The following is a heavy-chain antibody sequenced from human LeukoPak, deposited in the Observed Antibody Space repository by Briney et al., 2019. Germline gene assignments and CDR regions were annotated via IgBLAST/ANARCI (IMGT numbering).Heavy chain of an antibody. CDR3: AKDLGFWEWLLALDC. D-gene: IGHD3-3*01. V-gene: IGHV3-30*18. CDR2: ISYDGSNK. Sequence: PGGSLRLSCAASGFTFSSYGMHWVRQAPGKGLEWVAVISYDGSNKYYADSVKGRFTISRDNSKNTLYLQMNSLRAEDTAVYYCAKDLGFWEWLLALDCWGQGTLVTVSS. CDR1: GFTFSSYG. J-gene: IGHJ4*02.